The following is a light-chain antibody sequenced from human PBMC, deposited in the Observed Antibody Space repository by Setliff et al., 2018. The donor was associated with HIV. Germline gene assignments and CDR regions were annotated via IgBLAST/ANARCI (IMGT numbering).Light chain of an antibody. J-gene: IGLJ1*01. CDR1: TSDIGAFNF. CDR3: NSYRSRSTYV. V-gene: IGLV2-14*01. CDR2: EVN. Sequence: VLTQPASVSGPPGQSITISCTGTTSDIGAFNFVSWYQQHPGKAPKLIIYEVNYRPSGVSTRFSGSKSGNTASLTISGLQAEDEADYYCNSYRSRSTYVFGTGTKATVL.